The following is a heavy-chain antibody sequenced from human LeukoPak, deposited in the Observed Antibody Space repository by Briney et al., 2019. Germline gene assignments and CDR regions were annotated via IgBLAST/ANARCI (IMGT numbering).Heavy chain of an antibody. V-gene: IGHV3-7*01. CDR1: GFTFSSYA. CDR3: AREAELGIGY. Sequence: GGSLRLSCAASGFTFSSYAMSWVRQAPGKGLEWVANIKQDGSEKYYVDSVKGRFTISRDNAKNSLYLQMNSLRAEDTAVYYCAREAELGIGYWGQGTLVTVSS. J-gene: IGHJ4*02. D-gene: IGHD7-27*01. CDR2: IKQDGSEK.